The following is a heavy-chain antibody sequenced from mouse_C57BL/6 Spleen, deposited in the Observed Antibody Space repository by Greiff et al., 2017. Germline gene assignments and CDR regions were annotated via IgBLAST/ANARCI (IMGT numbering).Heavy chain of an antibody. J-gene: IGHJ4*01. D-gene: IGHD1-1*01. CDR3: ARPFNYDGKDYAMDD. V-gene: IGHV5-12*01. Sequence: EVQGVESGGGLVQPGGSLKLSCAASGFTFSDYYMYWVRQTPEKRLEWVAYISNGGGSTYYPDTVKGRFTISRDNAKNTLYLQMSRLKSEDTAMYYCARPFNYDGKDYAMDDWGQGTSVTVSS. CDR2: ISNGGGST. CDR1: GFTFSDYY.